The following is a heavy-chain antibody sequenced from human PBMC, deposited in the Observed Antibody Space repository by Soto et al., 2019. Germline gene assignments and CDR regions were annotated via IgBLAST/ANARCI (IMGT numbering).Heavy chain of an antibody. CDR2: IIPILGIA. CDR3: ASNRNGDLLFDY. V-gene: IGHV1-69*02. D-gene: IGHD4-17*01. Sequence: QVQLVQSGAEVKKPGSSVKVSCKASGGTFSSFTISWVRQAPGQGLEWMGRIIPILGIANYAQKFQGRVTITADKSTSTAYMELSSLRSEDTAVYYCASNRNGDLLFDYWGQGTLVTVSS. CDR1: GGTFSSFT. J-gene: IGHJ4*02.